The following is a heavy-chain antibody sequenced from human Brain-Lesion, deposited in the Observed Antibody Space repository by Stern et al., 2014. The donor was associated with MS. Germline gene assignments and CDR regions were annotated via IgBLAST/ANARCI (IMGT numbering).Heavy chain of an antibody. Sequence: EDQLVESGGGLVQPGGSLTISCTAAGYTFGNYWMTWVRQAPGKWLEWVANIKEDGTEKNYVDSVKGRFTISRDNARNSLYLQMNSLRVEDTALYYCARVYNTIYGIVTQRGSGMDVWGQGTTVIVSS. CDR1: GYTFGNYW. CDR3: ARVYNTIYGIVTQRGSGMDV. J-gene: IGHJ6*02. D-gene: IGHD3-3*01. CDR2: IKEDGTEK. V-gene: IGHV3-7*01.